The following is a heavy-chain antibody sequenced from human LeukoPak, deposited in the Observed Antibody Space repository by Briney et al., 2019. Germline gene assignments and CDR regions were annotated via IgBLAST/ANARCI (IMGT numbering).Heavy chain of an antibody. V-gene: IGHV4-59*02. J-gene: IGHJ5*02. CDR3: ARGVLLWFGDVDP. D-gene: IGHD3-10*01. CDR1: GGSVSDYY. CDR2: IYYTGST. Sequence: SETLSLTCTISGGSVSDYYWSWIRQSPGKGLEWIGYIYYTGSTTYNPSLKSRVTISADTSKNQFSLKLSSVTAADTAVYYCARGVLLWFGDVDPWGQGTLVTVSS.